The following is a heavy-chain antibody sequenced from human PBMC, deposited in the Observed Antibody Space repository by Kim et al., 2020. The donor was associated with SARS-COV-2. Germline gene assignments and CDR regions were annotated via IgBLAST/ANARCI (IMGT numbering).Heavy chain of an antibody. CDR2: IIPIFGTA. J-gene: IGHJ5*02. Sequence: SVKVSCKASGGTFSSYAISWVRQAPGQGLEWMGGIIPIFGTANYAQKFQGRVTITADKSTSTAYMELSSLRSEDTAVYYCARDYLGGAGTGWFDPWGQGTLVTVSS. CDR1: GGTFSSYA. V-gene: IGHV1-69*06. D-gene: IGHD6-19*01. CDR3: ARDYLGGAGTGWFDP.